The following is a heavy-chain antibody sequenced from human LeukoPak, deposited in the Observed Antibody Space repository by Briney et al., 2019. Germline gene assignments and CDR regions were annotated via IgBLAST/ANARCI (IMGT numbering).Heavy chain of an antibody. J-gene: IGHJ5*02. CDR1: GFRFSSYG. D-gene: IGHD3-22*01. Sequence: GGTLRLSCAASGFRFSSYGMSWVRQAPGKGLEWVSAISGSGGKTYYADSVKGRFTISRDNSKNTLFLQMNSLTAEDTAVYHCGKHIYDSSGRIWGVWFDPRGLGTLVTVSS. CDR2: ISGSGGKT. V-gene: IGHV3-23*01. CDR3: GKHIYDSSGRIWGVWFDP.